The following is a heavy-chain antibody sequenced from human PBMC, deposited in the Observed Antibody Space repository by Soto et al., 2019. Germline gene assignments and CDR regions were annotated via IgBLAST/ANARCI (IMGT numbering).Heavy chain of an antibody. V-gene: IGHV1-18*01. J-gene: IGHJ6*02. CDR3: AREGPAPYYYYGMDV. Sequence: QVQLVQSRGEVKKPGASVKVSCKTSGYSFTTYGISWVRRAPGQGLEWMGWISGYNGNTNYAQKLQGRVTMTTDTSTSTAYMELRSLRSDDTAVYYCAREGPAPYYYYGMDVWGQGSTVTVSS. CDR1: GYSFTTYG. CDR2: ISGYNGNT.